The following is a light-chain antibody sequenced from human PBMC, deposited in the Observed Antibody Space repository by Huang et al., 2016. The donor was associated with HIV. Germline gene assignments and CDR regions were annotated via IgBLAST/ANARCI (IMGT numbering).Light chain of an antibody. CDR1: QSSSRY. CDR2: TAS. J-gene: IGKJ4*02. V-gene: IGKV1-39*01. CDR3: QRSYSAPALT. Sequence: DIELTQSPSSLSASVGDRVIITCWASQSSSRYLHWYQQKPEKAPKLLIHTASSLQSVVPARFSGSGSGTDFTLTISSLQPDDFATYYCQRSYSAPALTFGGGTKVDIK.